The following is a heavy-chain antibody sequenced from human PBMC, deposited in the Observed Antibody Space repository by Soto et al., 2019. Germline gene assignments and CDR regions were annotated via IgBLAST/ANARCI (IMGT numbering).Heavy chain of an antibody. V-gene: IGHV1-2*02. CDR3: ARGDFDRSGNYNAGWFAP. CDR2: INPNSGGT. CDR1: GYTFTAYY. D-gene: IGHD3-22*01. Sequence: QVQLVQSGAEVKKPGASVEVSCKASGYTFTAYYMHWLRQAPGQGLEWMGWINPNSGGTNYAQRFQGRVTVTNDTSISTTYMELSSLGSDDTPVYYCARGDFDRSGNYNAGWFAPWGQGTLVTVSS. J-gene: IGHJ5*02.